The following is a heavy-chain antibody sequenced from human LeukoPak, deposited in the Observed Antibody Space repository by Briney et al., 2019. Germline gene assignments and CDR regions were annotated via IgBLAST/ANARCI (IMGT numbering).Heavy chain of an antibody. D-gene: IGHD6-6*01. CDR2: ISSSSSYI. CDR3: ARDLGEQLGYYFDY. V-gene: IGHV3-21*01. CDR1: GFTFSSFS. Sequence: GGSLRLSCAASGFTFSSFSMNWVRQAPGKGLEWVSSISSSSSYIYYADSVKGRFTISRDNAKNSLYLQMNSLRAEDTAVYYCARDLGEQLGYYFDYWGQGTLVTVSS. J-gene: IGHJ4*02.